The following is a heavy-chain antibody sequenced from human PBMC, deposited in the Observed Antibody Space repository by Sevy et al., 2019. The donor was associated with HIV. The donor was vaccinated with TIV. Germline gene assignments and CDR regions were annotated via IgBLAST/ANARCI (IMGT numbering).Heavy chain of an antibody. CDR2: VYHSGTD. D-gene: IGHD3-10*01. CDR3: ARHSHGSGTYYVPFDS. Sequence: SETLSLTCAVSGYSITSGFLWGWIRQPPGKGLEWIGSVYHSGTDYNNPSVNSRVIVSVDTSKNQFSLKLNSVTAADTAVYYCARHSHGSGTYYVPFDSWGQGTLVTVSS. V-gene: IGHV4-38-2*01. CDR1: GYSITSGFL. J-gene: IGHJ4*02.